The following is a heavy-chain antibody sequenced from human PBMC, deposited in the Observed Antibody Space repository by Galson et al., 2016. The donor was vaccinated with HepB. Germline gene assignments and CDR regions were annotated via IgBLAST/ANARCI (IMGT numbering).Heavy chain of an antibody. CDR2: MSPNSGNT. D-gene: IGHD4-23*01. Sequence: SVKVSCKASGYTFTNYDINWVRQAPGQGLEWLGWMSPNSGNTGYAQNFQGRVTLTRNTSISPAYMELSNLRSDDTAVYYCSRDYGGNSGWFDPWGQGTLVTVSS. CDR3: SRDYGGNSGWFDP. CDR1: GYTFTNYD. V-gene: IGHV1-8*01. J-gene: IGHJ5*02.